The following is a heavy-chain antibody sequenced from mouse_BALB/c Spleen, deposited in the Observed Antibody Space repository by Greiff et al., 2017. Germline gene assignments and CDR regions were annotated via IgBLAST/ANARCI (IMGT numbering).Heavy chain of an antibody. V-gene: IGHV1S81*02. CDR2: INPSNGGT. CDR1: GYTFTSYY. CDR3: TRERGNYFDY. Sequence: QVQLQQSGAELVKPGASVKLSCKASGYTFTSYYMYWVKQRPGQGLEWIGGINPSNGGTNFNEKFKSKATLTVDKSSSTAYMQLSSLTSEDSAVYYCTRERGNYFDYWGQGTTLTVSS. J-gene: IGHJ2*01.